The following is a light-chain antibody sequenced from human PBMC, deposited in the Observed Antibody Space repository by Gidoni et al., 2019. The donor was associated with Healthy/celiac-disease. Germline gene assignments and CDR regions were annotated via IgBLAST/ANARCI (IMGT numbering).Light chain of an antibody. J-gene: IGLJ2*01. Sequence: QSALTQPRSVSGSPGQSVTISCTGTSSDVGGYNYVSWYQQHPGKAPKLMIYDVSKRPSGVPDRFSGYKSGNTASLTISGLQAEDEADYYCCSDAGSYTLVFGGGTKLTVL. CDR3: CSDAGSYTLV. CDR2: DVS. V-gene: IGLV2-11*01. CDR1: SSDVGGYNY.